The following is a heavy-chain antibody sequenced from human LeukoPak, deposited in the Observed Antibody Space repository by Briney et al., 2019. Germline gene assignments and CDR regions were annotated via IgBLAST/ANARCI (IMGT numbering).Heavy chain of an antibody. CDR2: IIPIFGTA. Sequence: SVKVSCKASGGTFSSYGISWVRQGPGQGLEWMGGIIPIFGTANYSQKFQGRVTITADKSTSTAYMELSSLRSEDTAGYYGARGNKSGYAIDYWGQGTLVTVSS. D-gene: IGHD5-12*01. J-gene: IGHJ4*02. CDR3: ARGNKSGYAIDY. V-gene: IGHV1-69*06. CDR1: GGTFSSYG.